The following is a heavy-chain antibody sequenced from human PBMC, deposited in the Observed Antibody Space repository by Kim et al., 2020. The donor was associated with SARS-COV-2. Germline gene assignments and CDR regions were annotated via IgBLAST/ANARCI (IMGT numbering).Heavy chain of an antibody. CDR3: ASEPYSWSYGYVDY. J-gene: IGHJ4*03. CDR2: IKNDGGAT. D-gene: IGHD1-26*01. CDR1: GFTFSSYW. V-gene: IGHV3-74*01. Sequence: GGSLRLSCAASGFTFSSYWMSWVRQAPGKGLEWVANIKNDGGATYYADSVKGRFTISRDNAKNTLYLQMNSLRAEDTAVYYCASEPYSWSYGYVDY.